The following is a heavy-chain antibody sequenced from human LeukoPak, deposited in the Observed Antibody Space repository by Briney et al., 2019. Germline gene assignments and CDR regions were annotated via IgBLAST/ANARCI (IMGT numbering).Heavy chain of an antibody. D-gene: IGHD1-26*01. CDR3: ARAPWAGYSGSYGDY. CDR1: GGSISSYH. J-gene: IGHJ4*02. Sequence: SETLSLTCTVSGGSISSYHWSWIRQPPGKGLEWIGYIYYSGSTNYNPSLKSRVTISVDTSKNQFSLKLSSVTAADTAVYYCARAPWAGYSGSYGDYWGQGTLVTVSS. CDR2: IYYSGST. V-gene: IGHV4-59*01.